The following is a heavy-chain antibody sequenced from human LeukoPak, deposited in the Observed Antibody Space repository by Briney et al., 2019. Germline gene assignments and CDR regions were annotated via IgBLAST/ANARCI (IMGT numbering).Heavy chain of an antibody. V-gene: IGHV1-18*01. J-gene: IGHJ4*02. CDR3: ARGGRYDFWSGPPKTY. CDR2: ISAYNGNT. Sequence: ASVKVSCKASGYTFTSYGISWVRQAPGQGLEWMGWISAYNGNTNCAQKLQGRVTMTTDTSTSTAYMELRSLRSDGTAVYYCARGGRYDFWSGPPKTYWGQGTLVTVSS. CDR1: GYTFTSYG. D-gene: IGHD3-3*01.